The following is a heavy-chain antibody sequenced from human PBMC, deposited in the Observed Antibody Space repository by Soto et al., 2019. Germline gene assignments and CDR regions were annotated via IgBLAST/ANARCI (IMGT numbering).Heavy chain of an antibody. CDR2: IYYSGST. D-gene: IGHD6-13*01. CDR1: GGSISSYY. V-gene: IGHV4-59*01. Sequence: PSETLSLTCTVSGGSISSYYWSWIRQPPGKGLEWIGYIYYSGSTNYNPSLKSRVTISVDTSKNQFSLKLSSVTAADTAVYYCARDLYSSSWYPGNWFDPWGQGTLVTVSS. CDR3: ARDLYSSSWYPGNWFDP. J-gene: IGHJ5*02.